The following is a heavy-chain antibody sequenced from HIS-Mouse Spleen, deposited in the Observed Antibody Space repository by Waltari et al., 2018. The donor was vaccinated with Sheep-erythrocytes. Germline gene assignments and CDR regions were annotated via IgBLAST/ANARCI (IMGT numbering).Heavy chain of an antibody. CDR3: AKQTLRRTYFDY. CDR1: GFTFSSYA. V-gene: IGHV3-23*01. CDR2: SSGSGGST. D-gene: IGHD4-17*01. J-gene: IGHJ4*02. Sequence: EVQLLESGGGLVQPGGSLRLSCAASGFTFSSYAMSWVRQAPGKGGEWVSASSGSGGSTDYADSVKGRFTISRDNSKNTLYLQMNSLRAEDTAVYYCAKQTLRRTYFDYWGQGTLVTVSS.